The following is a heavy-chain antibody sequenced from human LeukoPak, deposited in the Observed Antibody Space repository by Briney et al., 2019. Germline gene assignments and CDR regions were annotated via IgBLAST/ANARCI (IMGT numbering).Heavy chain of an antibody. D-gene: IGHD3-10*01. CDR1: GFTFSNCA. J-gene: IGHJ6*02. CDR3: AKVPYSDYGSGRPPFMDV. Sequence: AGGSLRLSCAASGFTFSNCAMSWVRQAPGRGLEWVATISDSGDSTYYADSVKGRFTISRDNSKKTLYLQMDSLRAEDTAIHYCAKVPYSDYGSGRPPFMDVWGQGTTVAVSS. V-gene: IGHV3-23*01. CDR2: ISDSGDST.